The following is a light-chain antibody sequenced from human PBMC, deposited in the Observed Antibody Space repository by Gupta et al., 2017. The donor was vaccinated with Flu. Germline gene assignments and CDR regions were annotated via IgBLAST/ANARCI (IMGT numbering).Light chain of an antibody. V-gene: IGKV1-9*01. Sequence: SPSFLSASVGDRVTITCRASQGISSYLAWYQQKPGKAPKLLIYGASTLQSGVPSRLSGSGSGTEFTLTISSRQPEDFATYYCQQLNTYLGINFGTGTKVD. J-gene: IGKJ3*01. CDR2: GAS. CDR1: QGISSY. CDR3: QQLNTYLGIN.